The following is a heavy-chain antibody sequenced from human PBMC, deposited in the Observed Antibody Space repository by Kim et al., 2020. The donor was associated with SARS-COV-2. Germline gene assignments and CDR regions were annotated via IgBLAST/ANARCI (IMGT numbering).Heavy chain of an antibody. D-gene: IGHD3-22*01. V-gene: IGHV3-33*05. J-gene: IGHJ4*02. Sequence: GGSLRLSCAASGFIFSNYGMHWVRQAPGKGLEWVAVISYDGNAKYYADSVKGRFTITRDNSKNTLYLQMNSLRAEDTAVYYCTKPVRGFDTSGYYIGGTDDWGQGTLVTVSS. CDR2: ISYDGNAK. CDR3: TKPVRGFDTSGYYIGGTDD. CDR1: GFIFSNYG.